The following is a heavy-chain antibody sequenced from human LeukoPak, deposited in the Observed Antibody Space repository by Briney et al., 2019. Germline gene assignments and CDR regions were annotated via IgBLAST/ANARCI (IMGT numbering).Heavy chain of an antibody. CDR2: ISSSSSYI. J-gene: IGHJ4*02. V-gene: IGHV3-21*01. D-gene: IGHD3-22*01. Sequence: TGGSLRLSCAASGFTFSSYSMNWVRQAPGKGLEWVSSISSSSSYIYYADSVKGRFTISRDNAKNSLYLQMNSLRAEDTAVYYCAGLPAYYYDTSGFYFDYWGQGTLVTVSS. CDR1: GFTFSSYS. CDR3: AGLPAYYYDTSGFYFDY.